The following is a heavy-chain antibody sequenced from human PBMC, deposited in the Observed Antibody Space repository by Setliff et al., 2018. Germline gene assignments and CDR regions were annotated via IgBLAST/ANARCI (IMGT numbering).Heavy chain of an antibody. CDR2: MNPKSGNT. J-gene: IGHJ6*03. V-gene: IGHV1-8*02. CDR3: VREGVDSRSSTDYRYYMDV. CDR1: GYTFTNYD. Sequence: GASVKVSCKASGYTFTNYDINWVRQATGQGLEWMGWMNPKSGNTGYAQKFQGRVTMTRNTSISTAFMQLSSLRSDDTAVYYCVREGVDSRSSTDYRYYMDVWGKGTTVTVSS. D-gene: IGHD3-22*01.